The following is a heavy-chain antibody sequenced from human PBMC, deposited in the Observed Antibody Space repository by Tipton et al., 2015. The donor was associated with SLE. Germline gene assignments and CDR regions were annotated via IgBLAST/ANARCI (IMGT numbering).Heavy chain of an antibody. Sequence: QSGPEVKKPGASVKVSCKASGYTFTSYAMHWVRQAPGQRLEWMGWINAGNGNTKYSQKFQGRVTITRDTSASTAYMELSSLRSEDTAVYYCARDRGYSSGWYQFDYWGQGTLVTVSS. V-gene: IGHV1-3*01. CDR3: ARDRGYSSGWYQFDY. J-gene: IGHJ4*02. D-gene: IGHD6-19*01. CDR1: GYTFTSYA. CDR2: INAGNGNT.